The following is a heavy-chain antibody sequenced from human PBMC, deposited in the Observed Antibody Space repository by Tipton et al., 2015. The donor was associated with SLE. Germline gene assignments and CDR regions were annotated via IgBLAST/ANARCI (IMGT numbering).Heavy chain of an antibody. V-gene: IGHV4-34*01. CDR2: INHSGST. J-gene: IGHJ3*02. CDR3: ARVSVAMVRGANDAFDI. D-gene: IGHD3-10*01. Sequence: LRLSCAVYGGSFSGYYWSWIRQPPGKGLEWIGEINHSGSTNYNPSLKSRVTISVDTSKNQFSLKLSSVTAADTAVYYCARVSVAMVRGANDAFDIWGQGTMVTVSS. CDR1: GGSFSGYY.